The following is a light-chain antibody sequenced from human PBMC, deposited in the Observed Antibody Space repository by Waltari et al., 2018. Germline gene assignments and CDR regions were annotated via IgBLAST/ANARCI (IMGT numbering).Light chain of an antibody. CDR2: GAS. CDR1: QSVSRS. J-gene: IGKJ1*01. Sequence: CRASQSVSRSLAWYQRKPGQAPRLLIYGASNRATGIPDRFSGSGSGTDFSLTISSLEPEDFAVYYCQHYLRLPATFGQGTKVEIK. V-gene: IGKV3-20*01. CDR3: QHYLRLPAT.